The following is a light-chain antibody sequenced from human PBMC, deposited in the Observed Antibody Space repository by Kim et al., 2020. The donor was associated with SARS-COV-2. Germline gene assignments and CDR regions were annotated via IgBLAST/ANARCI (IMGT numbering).Light chain of an antibody. J-gene: IGKJ2*01. CDR1: QSVLYSSNNRNY. CDR3: QQYYTTPHT. V-gene: IGKV4-1*01. Sequence: RANSNCKSSQSVLYSSNNRNYLAWYQQKPRQPPTLLIYWASTRESGVPDRFSGSGSGTDFTLTISSLQAEDVAVYYCQQYYTTPHTFGQGTKLEI. CDR2: WAS.